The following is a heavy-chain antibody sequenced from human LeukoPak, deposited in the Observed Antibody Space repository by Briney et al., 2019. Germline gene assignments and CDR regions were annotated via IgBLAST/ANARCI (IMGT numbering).Heavy chain of an antibody. CDR2: INPNSGGT. D-gene: IGHD6-19*01. J-gene: IGHJ5*02. CDR1: GYTFTGYY. CDR3: ARGGGSSGWYWFDP. V-gene: IGHV1-2*02. Sequence: GASVKVSCKASGYTFTGYYMHWARQAPGQGLEWMGWINPNSGGTNYAQKFQGRVTMTRDTSISTAYMDLSRLRSDDTAVYYCARGGGSSGWYWFDPWGQGTLVTVSS.